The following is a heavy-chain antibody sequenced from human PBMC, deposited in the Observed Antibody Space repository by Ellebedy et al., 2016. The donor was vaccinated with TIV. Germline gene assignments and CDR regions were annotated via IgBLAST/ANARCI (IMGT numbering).Heavy chain of an antibody. CDR3: ARDQWLGRAYYFDS. CDR1: GFIFSTYD. D-gene: IGHD6-19*01. J-gene: IGHJ4*02. V-gene: IGHV3-48*02. CDR2: ISISSGTI. Sequence: GGSLRLSCEASGFIFSTYDMNWVRQAPGKGLEWVSYISISSGTISYADSVKGRFTISRDNAKNSLYVQMNSLRDEDTAVYYCARDQWLGRAYYFDSWGQGTLVTVSS.